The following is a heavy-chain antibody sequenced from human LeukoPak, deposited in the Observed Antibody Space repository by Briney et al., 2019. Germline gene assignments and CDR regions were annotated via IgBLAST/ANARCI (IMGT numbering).Heavy chain of an antibody. Sequence: ASVKVSCEASGYTFTSYYIHWVRQAPGQGLEWMGIIYPGGGSTNSAQKFQGRVTMTRDMSTSTVYMELSSLRSEDTAVYYCARDNDFDYWGQGTLVTVSS. J-gene: IGHJ4*02. CDR3: ARDNDFDY. V-gene: IGHV1-46*01. D-gene: IGHD2-8*01. CDR2: IYPGGGST. CDR1: GYTFTSYY.